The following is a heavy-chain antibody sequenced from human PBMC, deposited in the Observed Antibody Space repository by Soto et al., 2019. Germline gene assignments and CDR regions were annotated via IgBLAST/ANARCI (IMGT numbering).Heavy chain of an antibody. Sequence: SETLSLTCAVYGGSFSGYYWSWIRQPPGKGLEWIGEINHSGSTNYNPSFKSRVTISVDTSKNQFSLKLSPVTAADTAVYYCARGRRRCYDTVKQYFDYWGQGTLVTVSS. J-gene: IGHJ4*02. CDR3: ARGRRRCYDTVKQYFDY. V-gene: IGHV4-34*01. D-gene: IGHD3-16*01. CDR1: GGSFSGYY. CDR2: INHSGST.